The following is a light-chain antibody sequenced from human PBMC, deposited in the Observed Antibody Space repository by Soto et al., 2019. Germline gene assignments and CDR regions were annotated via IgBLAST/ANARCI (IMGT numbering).Light chain of an antibody. J-gene: IGKJ2*01. CDR3: QQRNTWPYT. CDR2: DAS. V-gene: IGKV3-11*01. Sequence: EIVLTQSPATLSLSPGERATLSCRASQSVSIYLAWYQQKPGQAPSLLIYDASNRATGIPARFSGSGSGTDFTLTISSLEPEDFAVYYCQQRNTWPYTFGQGTKLEIK. CDR1: QSVSIY.